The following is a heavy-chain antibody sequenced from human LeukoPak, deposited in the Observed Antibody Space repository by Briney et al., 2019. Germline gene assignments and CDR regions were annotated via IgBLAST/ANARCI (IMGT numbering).Heavy chain of an antibody. V-gene: IGHV4-38-2*02. CDR2: IYHSGST. J-gene: IGHJ4*02. Sequence: SETLSLTCTVSGYSISTGYYWGWIRPTPGKGLEWIGSIYHSGSTYYNPSLKSRVTISVDTSKNQFSLKLSSVTAADTAVYYCARDHSSSSEDYWGQGTLVTVSS. D-gene: IGHD6-13*01. CDR3: ARDHSSSSEDY. CDR1: GYSISTGYY.